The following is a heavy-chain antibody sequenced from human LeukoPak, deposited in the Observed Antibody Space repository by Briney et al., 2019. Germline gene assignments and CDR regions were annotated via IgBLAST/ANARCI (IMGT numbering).Heavy chain of an antibody. Sequence: GESLKISCQGSGYIFTSYWIGWVRQMPGKGLEWMGIIYPGDSDTRYSPSFQGQVTISADKSISTAYLQWSSLKASDTAMYYCARVETYYYDSSGYCWFDPWGQGTLVTVSS. J-gene: IGHJ5*02. CDR1: GYIFTSYW. V-gene: IGHV5-51*01. D-gene: IGHD3-22*01. CDR2: IYPGDSDT. CDR3: ARVETYYYDSSGYCWFDP.